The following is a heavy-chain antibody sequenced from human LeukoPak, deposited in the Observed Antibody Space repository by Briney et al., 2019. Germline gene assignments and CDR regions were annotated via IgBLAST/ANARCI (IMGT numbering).Heavy chain of an antibody. Sequence: SQTLSLTCAISGDSVSSNSVAWNWIRQSPSRGLEWLGRTYYRSKWYNDYAVSVKSRITINPDTSKNQFSLQLNSVTPVDTAVYYCARGIVAVLYGDAFDIWGQGTMVTVSS. CDR2: TYYRSKWYN. V-gene: IGHV6-1*01. J-gene: IGHJ3*02. D-gene: IGHD3-22*01. CDR1: GDSVSSNSVA. CDR3: ARGIVAVLYGDAFDI.